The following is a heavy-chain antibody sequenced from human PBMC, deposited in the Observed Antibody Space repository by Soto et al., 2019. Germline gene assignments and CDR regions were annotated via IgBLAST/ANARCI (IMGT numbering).Heavy chain of an antibody. CDR1: GGSFSGYY. Sequence: SETLSLTCAVYGGSFSGYYWSWIRQPPGKGLEWIGEINHSGSTNYNPSLKSRVTISVDTSKNQFSLKLSSVTAADTAVYYCARVLAAAGICFDYWGQGTLVTVSS. D-gene: IGHD6-13*01. V-gene: IGHV4-34*01. CDR3: ARVLAAAGICFDY. J-gene: IGHJ4*02. CDR2: INHSGST.